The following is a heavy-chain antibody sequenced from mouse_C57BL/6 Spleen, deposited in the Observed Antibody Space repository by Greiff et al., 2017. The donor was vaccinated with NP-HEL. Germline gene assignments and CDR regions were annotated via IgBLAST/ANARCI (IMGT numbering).Heavy chain of an antibody. J-gene: IGHJ3*01. V-gene: IGHV1-53*01. Sequence: QVQLQQPGTELVKPGASVKLSCKASGYTFTSYWMHWVQQTPGQGLEWIGNINPSNGGNNYNEKFKSKATLTVDKSSSTAYMQLSSLTSEDAAVYYCARSYGNYWAWFAYWGQGTLVTVSA. CDR2: INPSNGGN. D-gene: IGHD2-1*01. CDR3: ARSYGNYWAWFAY. CDR1: GYTFTSYW.